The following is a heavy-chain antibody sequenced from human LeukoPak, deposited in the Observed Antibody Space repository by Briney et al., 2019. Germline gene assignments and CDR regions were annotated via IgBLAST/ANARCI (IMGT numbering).Heavy chain of an antibody. V-gene: IGHV3-66*01. CDR3: ASLDFDSSGYYSKDY. Sequence: GGSLRLSCAASGFTVSSNYMSRVRQAPGKGLEWVSVIYSGGSTYYADSVKGRFTISRDNSKNTLYLQMNSLRAEDTAVYYCASLDFDSSGYYSKDYWGQGTLVTVSS. CDR1: GFTVSSNY. CDR2: IYSGGST. D-gene: IGHD3-22*01. J-gene: IGHJ4*02.